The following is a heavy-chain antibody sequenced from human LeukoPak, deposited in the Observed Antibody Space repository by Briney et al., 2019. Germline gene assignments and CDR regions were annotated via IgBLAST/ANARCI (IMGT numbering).Heavy chain of an antibody. Sequence: GGSLRLSCAASGFAFSRLAMGWVRQAPGKGLEWVPVISDSGSLTYYADSVKGRFTISRDNSKNTLFLQMNSLRTEDTAVYYCAKDARRTSGWYFFDYWGQGTLVTVSS. CDR1: GFAFSRLA. D-gene: IGHD6-19*01. CDR2: ISDSGSLT. CDR3: AKDARRTSGWYFFDY. V-gene: IGHV3-23*01. J-gene: IGHJ4*02.